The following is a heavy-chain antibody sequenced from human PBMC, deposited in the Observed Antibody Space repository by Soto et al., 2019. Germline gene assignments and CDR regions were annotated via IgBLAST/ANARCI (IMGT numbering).Heavy chain of an antibody. CDR2: ISGSSGST. CDR1: GFTFSSYA. D-gene: IGHD4-17*01. Sequence: PGGSLRLSCAASGFTFSSYAMSWVRQAPGKGLEWVSAISGSSGSTYYADSVKGRFTISRDNSKNTLYLQMKSLRAEDTAVYYCAKDWDTVYGVGDRPELYWGQGTLVTVSS. CDR3: AKDWDTVYGVGDRPELY. V-gene: IGHV3-23*01. J-gene: IGHJ4*02.